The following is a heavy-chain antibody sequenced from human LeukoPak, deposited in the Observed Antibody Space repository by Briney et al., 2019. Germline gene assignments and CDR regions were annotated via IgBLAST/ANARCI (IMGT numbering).Heavy chain of an antibody. D-gene: IGHD4-11*01. Sequence: GGSLRLSCAASGFTFSSYAMSWVRQAPGKGLEWFSAISGSGGSTYYADSVKGRFTISRDNSKNTLYLQMNSLRAEDTAVYYCARATVTLRYWYFDLWGRGTLVTVSS. CDR2: ISGSGGST. CDR3: ARATVTLRYWYFDL. J-gene: IGHJ2*01. CDR1: GFTFSSYA. V-gene: IGHV3-23*01.